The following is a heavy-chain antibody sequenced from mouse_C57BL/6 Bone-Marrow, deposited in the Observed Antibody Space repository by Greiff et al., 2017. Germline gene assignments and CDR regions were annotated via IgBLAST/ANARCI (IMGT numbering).Heavy chain of an antibody. D-gene: IGHD1-1*01. Sequence: EVQLVESGGDLVKPGGSLKLSCAASGFTFSSYGMSWVRQTPDQRLEWVATISSGGSYTYYPDSVKGRFTISRDNAKNTLYLQMSSLKSEDTAMYYCASPLITTVVSFDYWGQGTTLTVAS. CDR3: ASPLITTVVSFDY. V-gene: IGHV5-6*01. CDR2: ISSGGSYT. CDR1: GFTFSSYG. J-gene: IGHJ2*01.